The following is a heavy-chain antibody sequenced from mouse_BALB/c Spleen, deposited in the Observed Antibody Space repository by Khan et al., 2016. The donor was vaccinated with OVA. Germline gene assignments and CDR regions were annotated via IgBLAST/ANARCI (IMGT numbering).Heavy chain of an antibody. J-gene: IGHJ2*01. CDR3: AVTHFYYRYSFFDY. CDR1: GYSITSDYA. Sequence: EVQLQESGPGLVKPSQSLSLTCTVTGYSITSDYAWTWIRQFPGDKLEWMGYISYSGTTSYNPSLKSRISITRATSKNRFFLQLSSVTTEDTATYYSAVTHFYYRYSFFDYWGQGTTLTVSS. CDR2: ISYSGTT. V-gene: IGHV3-2*02. D-gene: IGHD2-14*01.